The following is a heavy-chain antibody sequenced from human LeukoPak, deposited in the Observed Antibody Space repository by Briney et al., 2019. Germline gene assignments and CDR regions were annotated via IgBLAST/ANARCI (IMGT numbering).Heavy chain of an antibody. J-gene: IGHJ3*02. CDR1: GGTFSSYA. V-gene: IGHV1-46*01. CDR3: ARDWTHDYGDAGGAFDI. CDR2: INPSGGSA. D-gene: IGHD4-17*01. Sequence: ASVKVSCKASGGTFSSYAISWVRQAPGQGLEWMGIINPSGGSASYAQKFQGRVTMTRDTSTSTVYMELSSLRSEDTAVYYCARDWTHDYGDAGGAFDIWGQGTMVTVSS.